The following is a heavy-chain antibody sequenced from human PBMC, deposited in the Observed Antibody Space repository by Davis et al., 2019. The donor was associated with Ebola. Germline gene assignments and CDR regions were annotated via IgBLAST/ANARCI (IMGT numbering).Heavy chain of an antibody. V-gene: IGHV3-7*03. CDR1: GFTFSSYW. CDR2: TKQDGSEK. Sequence: GGSLRLSCAASGFTFSSYWMSWVRQAPGKGPAWVAITKQDGSEKYYVDSVKGRFTISRDNAKNSLYLQMNSLRAEDTAVYYCARVRLLWFGELSYWGQGTLVTVSA. J-gene: IGHJ4*02. D-gene: IGHD3-10*01. CDR3: ARVRLLWFGELSY.